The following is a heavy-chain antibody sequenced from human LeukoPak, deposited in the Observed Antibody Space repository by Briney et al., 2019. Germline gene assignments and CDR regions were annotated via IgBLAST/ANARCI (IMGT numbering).Heavy chain of an antibody. CDR1: GYTFTSYY. D-gene: IGHD6-19*01. Sequence: GASVKVSCKASGYTFTSYYMHWVRQAPGQGLEWMGIINPSGGSTSYAQKFQGRVTMTRDTSTSTVYMELSSLRSEDTAVYYCARDGGGVSSGWYVDLAYWGQGTLVTVSS. V-gene: IGHV1-46*01. J-gene: IGHJ4*02. CDR3: ARDGGGVSSGWYVDLAY. CDR2: INPSGGST.